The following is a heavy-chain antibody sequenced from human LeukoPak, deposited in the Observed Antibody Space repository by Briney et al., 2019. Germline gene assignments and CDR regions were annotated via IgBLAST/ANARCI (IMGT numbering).Heavy chain of an antibody. CDR2: VDPRDSYT. Sequence: RGGSLKISCKTSGYSFTNYCITWVRQMPGKGLRWMGTVDPRDSYTNYSPPFQGHVTISADKSISTAYLQWSSLKASDTAMYYCARSDRDGYNALDYWGQGTLVTVSS. CDR3: ARSDRDGYNALDY. J-gene: IGHJ4*02. CDR1: GYSFTNYC. V-gene: IGHV5-10-1*01. D-gene: IGHD5-24*01.